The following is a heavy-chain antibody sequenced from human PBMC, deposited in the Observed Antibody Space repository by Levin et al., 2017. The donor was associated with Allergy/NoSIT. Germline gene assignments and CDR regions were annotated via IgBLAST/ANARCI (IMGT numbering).Heavy chain of an antibody. CDR2: ISSSGSTI. CDR1: GFTFSDYY. CDR3: ARDFITIFGVVIGADY. D-gene: IGHD3-3*01. V-gene: IGHV3-11*01. Sequence: GGSLRLSCAASGFTFSDYYMSWIRQAPGKGLEWVSYISSSGSTIYYADSVKGRFTISRDNAKNSLYLQMNSLRAEDTAVYYCARDFITIFGVVIGADYWGQGTLVTVSS. J-gene: IGHJ4*02.